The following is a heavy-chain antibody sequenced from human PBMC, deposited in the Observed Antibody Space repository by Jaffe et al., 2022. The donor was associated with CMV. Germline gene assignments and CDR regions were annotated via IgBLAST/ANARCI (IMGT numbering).Heavy chain of an antibody. J-gene: IGHJ4*02. CDR2: ISSSSSYT. Sequence: QVQLVESGGGLVKPGGSLRLSCAASGFTFSDYYMSWIRQAPGKGLEWVSYISSSSSYTNYADSVKGRFTISRDNAKNSLYLQMNSLRAEDTAVYYCARDRRFGGSSSPTDYWGQGTLVTVSS. D-gene: IGHD3-10*01. CDR3: ARDRRFGGSSSPTDY. V-gene: IGHV3-11*06. CDR1: GFTFSDYY.